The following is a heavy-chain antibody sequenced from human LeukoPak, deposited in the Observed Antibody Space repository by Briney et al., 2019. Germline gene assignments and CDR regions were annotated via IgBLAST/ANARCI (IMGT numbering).Heavy chain of an antibody. Sequence: PSETLSLTCTVSGGSISSGSYYWSWIRQPAGKGLEWIGRIYTSGSTNYNPSLKSRVTMSVDTSKNHFSLKLSSVTAADTAVYYCARDLVAAAGGYFDYWDQGTLVTVSS. V-gene: IGHV4-61*02. CDR1: GGSISSGSYY. D-gene: IGHD6-13*01. J-gene: IGHJ4*02. CDR3: ARDLVAAAGGYFDY. CDR2: IYTSGST.